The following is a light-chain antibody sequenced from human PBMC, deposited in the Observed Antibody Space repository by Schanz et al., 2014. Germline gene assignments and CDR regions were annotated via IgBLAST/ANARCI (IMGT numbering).Light chain of an antibody. CDR1: QSIATF. CDR2: AAS. J-gene: IGKJ1*01. V-gene: IGKV1-39*01. CDR3: QQLNSYSVT. Sequence: DIQMTQSPSSLSASVGDRVTITCRTSQSIATFLNWYQQKPGKAPKLLVYAASTLQSGVPSRFSGSGSGTDFTLTISSLQPEDFATYYCQQLNSYSVTFGQGTKVEIK.